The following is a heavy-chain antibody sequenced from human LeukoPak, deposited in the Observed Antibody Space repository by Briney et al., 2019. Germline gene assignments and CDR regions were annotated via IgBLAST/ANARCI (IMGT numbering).Heavy chain of an antibody. J-gene: IGHJ3*02. CDR1: GGSISSYY. CDR2: IYYSGST. CDR3: ARHGFYDSSGYYYKYAFDI. D-gene: IGHD3-22*01. Sequence: SETLSLTCTVSGGSISSYYWSWIRQPPGKGLERIGYIYYSGSTNYNPSLKSRVTISVDTSKNQFSLKLSSVTAADTAVYYCARHGFYDSSGYYYKYAFDIWGQGTMVTVSS. V-gene: IGHV4-59*08.